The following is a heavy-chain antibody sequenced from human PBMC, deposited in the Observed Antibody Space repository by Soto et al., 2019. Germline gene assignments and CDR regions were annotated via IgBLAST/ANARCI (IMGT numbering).Heavy chain of an antibody. CDR1: GGTFSSYT. V-gene: IGHV1-69*02. CDR3: ARSQLGALDY. Sequence: QVQLVQSGAEVKKPGSSVKVSCKASGGTFSSYTISWVGQAPGQGLEWMGRIIPILGIANYAQKFQGRVTITADKSTSTAYMELRSLRSEDTAVYYCARSQLGALDYLGQGTLVTVSS. D-gene: IGHD7-27*01. CDR2: IIPILGIA. J-gene: IGHJ4*02.